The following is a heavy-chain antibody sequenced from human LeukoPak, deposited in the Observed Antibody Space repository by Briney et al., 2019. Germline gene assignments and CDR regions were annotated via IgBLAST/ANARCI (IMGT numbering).Heavy chain of an antibody. CDR3: AREGRMLYSAFDI. J-gene: IGHJ3*02. V-gene: IGHV3-66*02. CDR2: IYSGGST. Sequence: PGGSLRLSCAASGFTVSSNYMSWVRRAPGKGLEWVSVIYSGGSTYYADSVKGRFTISRDNSKNTLYLQMNSLRAEDTAVYYCAREGRMLYSAFDIWGQGTMVTVSS. CDR1: GFTVSSNY. D-gene: IGHD2-8*01.